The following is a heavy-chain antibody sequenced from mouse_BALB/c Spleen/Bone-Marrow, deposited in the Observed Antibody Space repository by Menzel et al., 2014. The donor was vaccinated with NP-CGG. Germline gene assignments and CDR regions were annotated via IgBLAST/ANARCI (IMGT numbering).Heavy chain of an antibody. Sequence: EVQLQQSGPDLVKPSQSLSLTCTVTGYSITSGYSCHWIRQFPGNKLEWMGYIHYSGTTNYNPSLKSRFSITRDTSKNQFFLQLNSVTTEDTATYYCARGYYGYDGAWFTYGGQGTLVTVSA. V-gene: IGHV3-1*02. CDR2: IHYSGTT. D-gene: IGHD2-2*01. CDR3: ARGYYGYDGAWFTY. J-gene: IGHJ3*01. CDR1: GYSITSGYS.